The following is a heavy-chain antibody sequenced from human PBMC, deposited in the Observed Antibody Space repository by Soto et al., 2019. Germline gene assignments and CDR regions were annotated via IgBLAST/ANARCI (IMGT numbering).Heavy chain of an antibody. J-gene: IGHJ6*02. D-gene: IGHD2-8*01. CDR3: AKGYCTNGVCYTVYYYYYGMDV. Sequence: PGGSLRLSYAASGFTFSSYAMSWVRQAPGKGLEWVSAISGSGGSTYYADSVKGRFTISRDNSKNTLYLQMNSLRAEDTAVYYCAKGYCTNGVCYTVYYYYYGMDVWGQGTTVTVSS. V-gene: IGHV3-23*01. CDR2: ISGSGGST. CDR1: GFTFSSYA.